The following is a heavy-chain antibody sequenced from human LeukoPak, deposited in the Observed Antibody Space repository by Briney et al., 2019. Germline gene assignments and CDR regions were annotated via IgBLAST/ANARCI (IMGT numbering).Heavy chain of an antibody. CDR1: GGSFSGYY. V-gene: IGHV4-34*01. Sequence: TSETLSLTCAVYGGSFSGYYWSWIRQPPGKGLEWIGEINHSGSTYYNPSLKSRVTISVDTSKNQFSLKLSSVTAADTAVYYCARDQDGSGSYYTANFDYWGQGTLVTVSS. J-gene: IGHJ4*02. CDR3: ARDQDGSGSYYTANFDY. D-gene: IGHD3-10*01. CDR2: INHSGST.